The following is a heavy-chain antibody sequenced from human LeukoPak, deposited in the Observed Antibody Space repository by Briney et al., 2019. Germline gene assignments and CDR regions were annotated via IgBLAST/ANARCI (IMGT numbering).Heavy chain of an antibody. D-gene: IGHD6-19*01. V-gene: IGHV4-34*01. J-gene: IGHJ4*02. CDR2: INVGGSP. Sequence: TSSETLSLTCAVYGGSFSGYSWTWIRQPPGKGLEWIGEINVGGSPNYNASLKSRVTISVDTSKKQFSLKLSSVTAADTAVYYCAGLLAVLGSDYWGQGTLVTVSS. CDR1: GGSFSGYS. CDR3: AGLLAVLGSDY.